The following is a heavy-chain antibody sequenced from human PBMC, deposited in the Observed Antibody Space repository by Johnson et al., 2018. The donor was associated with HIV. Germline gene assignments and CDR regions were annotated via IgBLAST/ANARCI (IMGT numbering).Heavy chain of an antibody. D-gene: IGHD6-13*01. J-gene: IGHJ3*02. V-gene: IGHV3-66*01. Sequence: VQLVESGGGLVQPGGSLRLSCAASGFTFDDYGMSWVRQAPGKGLEWVSVIYSGGSTYYADSVKGRFTLSRDNSTNTLYLQMNSLRAEDTAVYYCVRAKRLAAAGTYDAFDIWGQGTMVTVSS. CDR3: VRAKRLAAAGTYDAFDI. CDR1: GFTFDDYG. CDR2: IYSGGST.